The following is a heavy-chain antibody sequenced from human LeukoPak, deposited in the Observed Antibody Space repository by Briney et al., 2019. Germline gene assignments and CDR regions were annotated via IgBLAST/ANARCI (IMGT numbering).Heavy chain of an antibody. Sequence: GGCLRLSCSASGFTFSSYWMHWVRQAPGKGLVWVSRFTSDGSSTSYADSVKGRFTISRDNAKNTLYLQMNSLRAEDTAVYHCARETGYSYDMIDYWGQGTLFTVSS. CDR1: GFTFSSYW. J-gene: IGHJ4*02. D-gene: IGHD5-18*01. CDR2: FTSDGSST. CDR3: ARETGYSYDMIDY. V-gene: IGHV3-74*01.